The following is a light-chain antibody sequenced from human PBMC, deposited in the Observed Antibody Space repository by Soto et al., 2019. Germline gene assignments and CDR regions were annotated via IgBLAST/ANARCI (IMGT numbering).Light chain of an antibody. J-gene: IGKJ1*01. CDR3: QQYKDYTWT. V-gene: IGKV1-5*01. CDR1: QSLDRY. Sequence: DIQMTQSPSTLSASVGDIVSITCRASQSLDRYLAWYQQKPGKAPHLLIYDASSLESGVPSRFSGSGSGTEFTLTISSLQPDDFTTFYCQQYKDYTWTFGQGTKVDIK. CDR2: DAS.